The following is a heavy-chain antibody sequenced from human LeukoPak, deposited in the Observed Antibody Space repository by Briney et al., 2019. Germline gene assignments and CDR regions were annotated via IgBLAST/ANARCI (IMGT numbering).Heavy chain of an antibody. Sequence: GGSLRLSCAASGFTFSSYGMSWVRQAPGKGLEWVSAISGSGGSTYYADSVKGRFTISRDNSKNTLYLQMNSLRAEDTAVYYCAKDWRYYYGSGSSGGFDYWGQGTLVTVSS. CDR2: ISGSGGST. V-gene: IGHV3-23*01. J-gene: IGHJ4*02. D-gene: IGHD3-10*01. CDR3: AKDWRYYYGSGSSGGFDY. CDR1: GFTFSSYG.